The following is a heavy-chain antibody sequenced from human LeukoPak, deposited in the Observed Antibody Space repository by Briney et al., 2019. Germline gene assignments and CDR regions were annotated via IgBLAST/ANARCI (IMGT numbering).Heavy chain of an antibody. D-gene: IGHD3-10*01. J-gene: IGHJ4*02. V-gene: IGHV4-61*02. CDR3: ARDAGYGSGSPIDY. CDR2: IYTSGST. CDR1: GGSISSGSYY. Sequence: SETLSLTCTVSGGSISSGSYYWSWIRQPAGKGLEWIGRIYTSGSTNYNPSLKSRVTISIDTSKNQFSLKLSSVTAADTAVYYCARDAGYGSGSPIDYWGQGTPVTVSS.